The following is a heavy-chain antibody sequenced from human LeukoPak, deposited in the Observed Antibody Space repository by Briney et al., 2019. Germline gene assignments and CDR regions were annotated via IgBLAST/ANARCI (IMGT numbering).Heavy chain of an antibody. V-gene: IGHV1-18*01. CDR1: GYTFTSYG. CDR2: ISAYNGNT. J-gene: IGHJ6*03. CDR3: ARVRAAAGRGISYYYYYYMDV. D-gene: IGHD6-13*01. Sequence: ASVKVSCKASGYTFTSYGISWVRQAPGQGLEWMGWISAYNGNTNYAQKLQGRVTMTTDTSTSTAYMELRSLRSDDTAVYYCARVRAAAGRGISYYYYYYMDVWGKGTTVTVSS.